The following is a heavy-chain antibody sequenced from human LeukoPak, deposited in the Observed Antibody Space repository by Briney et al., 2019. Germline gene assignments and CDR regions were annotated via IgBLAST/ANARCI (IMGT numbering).Heavy chain of an antibody. V-gene: IGHV4-59*01. CDR2: IYYAGST. CDR1: GGSINSYY. D-gene: IGHD5-24*01. Sequence: KSSETLSLTCTVSGGSINSYYWSWIRQPPGKGLDWIGYIYYAGSTNYNPSLKSRITISVDTSKNQFSLKLTSITAADTAVYYCARVRGGTYNHYFDYWGQGTLVTVSS. J-gene: IGHJ4*02. CDR3: ARVRGGTYNHYFDY.